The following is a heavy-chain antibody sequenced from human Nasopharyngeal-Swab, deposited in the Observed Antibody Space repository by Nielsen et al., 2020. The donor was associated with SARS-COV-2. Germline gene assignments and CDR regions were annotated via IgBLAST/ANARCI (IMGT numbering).Heavy chain of an antibody. V-gene: IGHV4-34*01. D-gene: IGHD6-19*01. J-gene: IGHJ4*02. CDR3: AREAAVAGTGALAFDY. CDR1: GGSFSGYY. Sequence: SETLSLTCAVYGGSFSGYYWSWIRQPPGKGLEWIGEINHSGSTSYNPSLKSRVTISVDTSKNQFSLKLSSVTAAGTAVYYCAREAAVAGTGALAFDYWGQGTLVTVSS. CDR2: INHSGST.